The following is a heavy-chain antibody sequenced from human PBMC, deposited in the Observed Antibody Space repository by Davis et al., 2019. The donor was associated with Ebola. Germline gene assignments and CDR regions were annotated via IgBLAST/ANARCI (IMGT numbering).Heavy chain of an antibody. CDR2: INHSGST. Sequence: SETLSLTCAVYGGSFSGYYWSCIRQPPGKGLEWIGEINHSGSTNYNPSLKSRVTISVDTSKNQFSLKLSSVTAADTAVYYCARPTYYYDSSGPLRYWGQGTLVTVSS. CDR3: ARPTYYYDSSGPLRY. J-gene: IGHJ4*02. CDR1: GGSFSGYY. D-gene: IGHD3-22*01. V-gene: IGHV4-34*01.